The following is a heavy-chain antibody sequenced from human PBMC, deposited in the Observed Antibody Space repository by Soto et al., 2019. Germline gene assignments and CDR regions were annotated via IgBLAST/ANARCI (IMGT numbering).Heavy chain of an antibody. CDR3: ASEGTVPNFDS. CDR1: GFTFSSYS. D-gene: IGHD4-17*01. V-gene: IGHV3-21*01. Sequence: EVQLVESGGGLVKPGGSLRLSCAASGFTFSSYSMNWVRQAPGKGLEWVSSISRSSSYIYYADSVKGRFTISRDNAKNSLYLQMNSLRAEDTAVYYCASEGTVPNFDSWGQGTLVTVSS. CDR2: ISRSSSYI. J-gene: IGHJ4*02.